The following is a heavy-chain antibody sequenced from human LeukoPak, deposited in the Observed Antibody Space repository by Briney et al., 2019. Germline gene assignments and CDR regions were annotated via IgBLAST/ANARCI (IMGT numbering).Heavy chain of an antibody. CDR1: GFTFSSYW. CDR2: IDQDGSQK. CDR3: ARNSGSYPFDY. Sequence: PGGSLRLSCAASGFTFSSYWLSWVRQAPGKGLEWVASIDQDGSQKYYVDSVRGRFTISRDNAKNLVYLPMNSLRVEDTAVYYCARNSGSYPFDYWGQGTLVTVSS. J-gene: IGHJ4*02. V-gene: IGHV3-7*01. D-gene: IGHD1-26*01.